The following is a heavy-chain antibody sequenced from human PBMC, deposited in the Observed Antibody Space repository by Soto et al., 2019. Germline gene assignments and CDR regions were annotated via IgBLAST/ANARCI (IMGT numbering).Heavy chain of an antibody. D-gene: IGHD2-2*01. Sequence: ASVKVSCKASGYTFTGYYMHWVRQAPGQGLEWMGWINPNSGGTNYAQKFQGRVTMTRDTSISTAYMELSRLRSDDTAVHYCASGYCSRTSCYVFDYWGQGNLVTVSS. CDR2: INPNSGGT. CDR3: ASGYCSRTSCYVFDY. V-gene: IGHV1-2*02. J-gene: IGHJ4*02. CDR1: GYTFTGYY.